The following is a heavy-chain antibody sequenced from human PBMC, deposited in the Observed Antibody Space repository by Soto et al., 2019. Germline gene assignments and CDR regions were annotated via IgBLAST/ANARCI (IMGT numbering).Heavy chain of an antibody. CDR3: ARDPRYSSSPPSTTWFDP. V-gene: IGHV4-34*01. J-gene: IGHJ5*02. D-gene: IGHD6-6*01. CDR2: INHSGST. CDR1: GGSCSGYY. Sequence: SETLSLTCAVYGGSCSGYYWSWIRQPPGKGLEWIGEINHSGSTNYNPSLKSRVTISVDTPKNQFSLKLSSVTAADTAVYYCARDPRYSSSPPSTTWFDPWGQGTLVTVSS.